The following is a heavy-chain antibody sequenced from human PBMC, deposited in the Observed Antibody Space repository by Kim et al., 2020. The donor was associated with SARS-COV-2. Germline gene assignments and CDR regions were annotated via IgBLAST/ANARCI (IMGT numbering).Heavy chain of an antibody. D-gene: IGHD3-10*01. V-gene: IGHV3-49*03. CDR3: NSNSRLLFSDRFFDH. CDR1: GFTFGDYA. CDR2: IRSKAYRGTT. Sequence: GGSLRLSCTISGFTFGDYAMSWFRQAPGKGLEWVGFIRSKAYRGTTEYAASVQGRFTISRDDSNYIAYLQIDSLRTEDTAVYYCNSNSRLLFSDRFFDHCGQGTLVTFSS. J-gene: IGHJ4*02.